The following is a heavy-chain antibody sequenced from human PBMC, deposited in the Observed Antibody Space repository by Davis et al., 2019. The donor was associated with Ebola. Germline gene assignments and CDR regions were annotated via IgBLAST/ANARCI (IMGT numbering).Heavy chain of an antibody. CDR3: ARDSGYSYGWGFDY. CDR1: GGSFSGHY. D-gene: IGHD5-18*01. Sequence: SETLSLTCAVYGGSFSGHYWTWIRQPPGKGLEWIGEIDHSGGTKYSPSLKSRVTISLDTPKNQFSLKLTSVTAADTAVYYCARDSGYSYGWGFDYWGQGALVTVAS. CDR2: IDHSGGT. J-gene: IGHJ4*02. V-gene: IGHV4-34*01.